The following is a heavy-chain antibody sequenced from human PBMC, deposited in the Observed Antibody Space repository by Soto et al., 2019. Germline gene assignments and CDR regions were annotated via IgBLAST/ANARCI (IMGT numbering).Heavy chain of an antibody. Sequence: GGSLRLSCAASGFTFSSYAMHWVRQAPGKGLEWVAVISYDGSNKYYADSVKGRFTISRDNSKNTLYLQMNSLRAEDTAVYYCRGETGMDVWGQGTTVTVSS. V-gene: IGHV3-30-3*01. CDR2: ISYDGSNK. CDR3: RGETGMDV. D-gene: IGHD3-10*01. CDR1: GFTFSSYA. J-gene: IGHJ6*02.